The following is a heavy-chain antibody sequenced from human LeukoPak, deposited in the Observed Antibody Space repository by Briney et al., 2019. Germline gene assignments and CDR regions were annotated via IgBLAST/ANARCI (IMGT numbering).Heavy chain of an antibody. Sequence: PSETLSLTCAVYGGSFSSYYWSWIRQPPGKGLEWVGYIYYSGTTKYNPSLKSRVSISVDTSKTQFSLKLSSVTAADTAVYYCARGVYIAAAQYAYWGQGTLVTVSS. CDR1: GGSFSSYY. V-gene: IGHV4-59*01. D-gene: IGHD6-13*01. CDR3: ARGVYIAAAQYAY. CDR2: IYYSGTT. J-gene: IGHJ4*02.